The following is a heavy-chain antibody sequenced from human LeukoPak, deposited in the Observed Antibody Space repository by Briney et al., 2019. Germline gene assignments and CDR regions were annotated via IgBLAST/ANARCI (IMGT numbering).Heavy chain of an antibody. CDR1: GFTFSSYA. J-gene: IGHJ4*02. CDR3: AYSRHQLDY. Sequence: TGRSLRLSCAASGFTFSSYAMHWVRQAPGKGLEWVAVISYDGSNKYYADSVKGRFTISRDNSKNTLYLQMNSLRAEDTAVYYGAYSRHQLDYWGQGTLVTVSS. D-gene: IGHD2-15*01. CDR2: ISYDGSNK. V-gene: IGHV3-30-3*01.